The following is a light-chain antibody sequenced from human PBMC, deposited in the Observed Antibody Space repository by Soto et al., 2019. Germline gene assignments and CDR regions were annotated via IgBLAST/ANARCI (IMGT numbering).Light chain of an antibody. CDR2: SAS. CDR3: QQSYSSPWT. Sequence: DIQMTQSPSSLSASVGDRVTITCRASQTITNYLNWYQQKPGRAPKLLIFSASTLLSGVPSMFTGGGSGTDFTLTIDSLLPEDFATYYCQQSYSSPWTFGQGTKVEIK. J-gene: IGKJ1*01. V-gene: IGKV1-39*01. CDR1: QTITNY.